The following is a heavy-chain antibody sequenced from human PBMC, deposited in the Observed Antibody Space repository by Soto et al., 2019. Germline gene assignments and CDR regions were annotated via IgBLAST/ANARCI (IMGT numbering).Heavy chain of an antibody. CDR2: ISGSGGST. CDR1: GFTFSSYA. J-gene: IGHJ4*02. V-gene: IGHV3-23*01. Sequence: EVQLLESGGGLVQPGGSLRLSCAASGFTFSSYAMSWVRQAPGKGLEWVSAISGSGGSTYYADSVKGRFTISRDNSKNTRYLQMNSLITEDTAVYYCAKDDRDIVVVVAAIGAGIDYWGQGTLVTVSS. CDR3: AKDDRDIVVVVAAIGAGIDY. D-gene: IGHD2-15*01.